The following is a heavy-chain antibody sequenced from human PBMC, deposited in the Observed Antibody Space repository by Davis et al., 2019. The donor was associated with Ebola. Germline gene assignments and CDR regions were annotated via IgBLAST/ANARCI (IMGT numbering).Heavy chain of an antibody. V-gene: IGHV4-31*03. CDR1: GGSISSGGYS. CDR2: IFYSGST. D-gene: IGHD6-13*01. Sequence: SETLSLTCTVSGGSISSGGYSWTWIRQHPGKGLEWIGYIFYSGSTYYNPSLKSRVSISADTSKNQFSLRLSSVTAADTAVYYCARSRLASCDYWGQGTLVTVSS. J-gene: IGHJ4*02. CDR3: ARSRLASCDY.